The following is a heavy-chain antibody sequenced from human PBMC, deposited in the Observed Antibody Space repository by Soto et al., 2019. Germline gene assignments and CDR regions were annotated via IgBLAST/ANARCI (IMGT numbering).Heavy chain of an antibody. Sequence: QVQLVQSGAEVSKPGSSVIVSCKASGGSFSSYAISWVLQAPGQGLEWIGGIIPIIRIPKYAQNLHGRVTITADESTTPAYMEMRSLTSDDTALYYCAQTASLAARPPLDFWGQGTLVTVSS. CDR3: AQTASLAARPPLDF. V-gene: IGHV1-69*01. D-gene: IGHD6-6*01. CDR1: GGSFSSYA. J-gene: IGHJ4*02. CDR2: IIPIIRIP.